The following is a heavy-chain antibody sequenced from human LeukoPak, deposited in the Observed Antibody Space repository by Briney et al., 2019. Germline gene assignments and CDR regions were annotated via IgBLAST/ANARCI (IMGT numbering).Heavy chain of an antibody. CDR1: GFTFSSYA. V-gene: IGHV3-23*01. D-gene: IGHD3-22*01. J-gene: IGHJ4*02. Sequence: GGSLRLSCAASGFTFSSYAMSWVRQAPGKGLEWVSAISGSGGSTYYADSVKGRFTISRDNSKNTLYLQMNSLRAEDTAVYYCARGRGGVVVMYYFDYWGQGTLVTVSS. CDR3: ARGRGGVVVMYYFDY. CDR2: ISGSGGST.